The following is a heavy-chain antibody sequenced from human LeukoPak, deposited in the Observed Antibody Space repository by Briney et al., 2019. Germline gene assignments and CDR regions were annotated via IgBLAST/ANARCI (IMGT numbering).Heavy chain of an antibody. J-gene: IGHJ4*02. V-gene: IGHV1-46*01. D-gene: IGHD6-13*01. CDR2: INPSGGST. CDR3: ARDLWQQLVLDY. CDR1: GYTFTSYY. Sequence: ASVKVSCKASGYTFTSYYMHWVRQAPGQGLEWMGIINPSGGSTSYAQKFQGRVTMTRDTPTSTVYMELSSLRSEDTAVYYCARDLWQQLVLDYWGQGTLVTVSS.